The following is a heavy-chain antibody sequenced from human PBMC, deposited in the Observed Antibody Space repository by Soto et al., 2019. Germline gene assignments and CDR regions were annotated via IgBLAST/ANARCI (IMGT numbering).Heavy chain of an antibody. CDR1: GCTFSSSA. J-gene: IGHJ5*02. CDR3: ATRIGNIGWYWLDT. Sequence: SVKVSCKASGCTFSSSAVQWVRQARGQGLEWIGWIVLGNGNTNYAQKFQERVTITRDMSTSTAYMEVRSLTFEDTAVYYCATRIGNIGWYWLDTWGQGTLVTVSS. D-gene: IGHD6-19*01. CDR2: IVLGNGNT. V-gene: IGHV1-58*01.